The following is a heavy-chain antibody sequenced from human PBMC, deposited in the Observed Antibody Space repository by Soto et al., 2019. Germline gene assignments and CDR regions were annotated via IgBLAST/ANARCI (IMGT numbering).Heavy chain of an antibody. CDR1: GDSVSSNSAA. D-gene: IGHD1-26*01. Sequence: SQTLSLTCAISGDSVSSNSAAWNWIRQSPSRGLEWLGRTYYRSKWYNDYAVSVKSRITINPDTSKNQFSPQLNSVAPEDTAVYYCARGEDPLLKYYYYGMDVWGQGTTVTVSS. CDR3: ARGEDPLLKYYYYGMDV. V-gene: IGHV6-1*01. J-gene: IGHJ6*02. CDR2: TYYRSKWYN.